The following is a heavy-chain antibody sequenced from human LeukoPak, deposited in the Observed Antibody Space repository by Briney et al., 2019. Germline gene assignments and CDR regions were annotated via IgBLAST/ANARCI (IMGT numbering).Heavy chain of an antibody. Sequence: GASVKVSCKGFGYTFTGYYMHWVRQAPGQGLEWMGWINPNSGGTNYAQKFQGRVTMTRDTSISTAYMEMSRLRSDDTAVYYCASDTGSYNDRALGYWGQGTLVTVSS. V-gene: IGHV1-2*02. CDR3: ASDTGSYNDRALGY. CDR1: GYTFTGYY. J-gene: IGHJ4*02. CDR2: INPNSGGT. D-gene: IGHD3-10*01.